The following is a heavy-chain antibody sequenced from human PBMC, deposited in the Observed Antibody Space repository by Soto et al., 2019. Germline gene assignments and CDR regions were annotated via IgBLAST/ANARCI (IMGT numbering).Heavy chain of an antibody. V-gene: IGHV4-31*03. CDR2: IYHSGST. J-gene: IGHJ4*02. CDR1: GVSITSGGIY. CDR3: ARFNSRSGTEYFDY. D-gene: IGHD6-19*01. Sequence: QVKLQESGPGLVQPAQTLSLSCTVSGVSITSGGIYWSWLRQHPRQGLEWIGYIYHSGSTTYNPSLTSRVTISVDTSKNQFSLTVTSLTVADTAVYYCARFNSRSGTEYFDYWGQGTLVTVSS.